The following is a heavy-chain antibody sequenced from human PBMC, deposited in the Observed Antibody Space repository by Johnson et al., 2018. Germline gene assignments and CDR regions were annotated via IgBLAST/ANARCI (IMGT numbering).Heavy chain of an antibody. V-gene: IGHV3-21*04. CDR3: AKDRGYYDSSGYYYRDYYGIDV. Sequence: VQLVQSGGGVVQPGRSLRLSCAASGFTLSRYAMTWVRQAPGKGLEWVSFITTSSAYIYYADSLKGRFNISRDNAKNSLYLKMNSLRAEAAALYYCAKDRGYYDSSGYYYRDYYGIDVWVQGTTVTVSS. D-gene: IGHD3-22*01. J-gene: IGHJ6*02. CDR2: ITTSSAYI. CDR1: GFTLSRYA.